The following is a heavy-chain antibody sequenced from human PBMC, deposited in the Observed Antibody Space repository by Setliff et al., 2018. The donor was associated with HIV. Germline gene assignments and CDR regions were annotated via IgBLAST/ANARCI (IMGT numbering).Heavy chain of an antibody. CDR1: GGSISSGSYY. CDR2: IYTSGST. CDR3: ARYYYGSGSRQIDAFDI. J-gene: IGHJ3*02. V-gene: IGHV4-61*09. D-gene: IGHD3-10*01. Sequence: PSETLSLTCTVSGGSISSGSYYWSWIRQPAGKGLEWIGHIYTSGSTNYNPSLKSRVTISVDTSKNQFSLKLSSVTAADTAAYYCARYYYGSGSRQIDAFDIWGQGTMVTVSS.